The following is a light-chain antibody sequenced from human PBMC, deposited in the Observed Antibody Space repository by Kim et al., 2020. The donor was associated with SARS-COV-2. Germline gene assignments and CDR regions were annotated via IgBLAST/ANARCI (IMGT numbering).Light chain of an antibody. J-gene: IGKJ1*01. CDR1: QGIGNY. Sequence: DIQMTQTPSVLSASVGDRVTITCRASQGIGNYLHWFQQKSGKVPKRLIYAVSNLQSGVPSRFSGSGSGTEFTLTISSLQPEDLATYYCLQHKSYPWTFGQGTKVDIK. V-gene: IGKV1-17*03. CDR3: LQHKSYPWT. CDR2: AVS.